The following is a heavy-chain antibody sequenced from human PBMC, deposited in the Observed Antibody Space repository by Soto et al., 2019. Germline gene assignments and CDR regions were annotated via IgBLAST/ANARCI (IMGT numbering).Heavy chain of an antibody. CDR3: ASGSRDYDFWSGYWYYYGMDV. CDR2: IIPIFGTA. CDR1: GGTFSSYA. V-gene: IGHV1-69*06. D-gene: IGHD3-3*01. J-gene: IGHJ6*02. Sequence: WASVKVSCKASGGTFSSYAISWVRQAPGQGLERMGGIIPIFGTANYAQKFQGRVTITADKSTSTAYMELSSLRSGDTAVYYCASGSRDYDFWSGYWYYYGMDVWGQGTTVTVSS.